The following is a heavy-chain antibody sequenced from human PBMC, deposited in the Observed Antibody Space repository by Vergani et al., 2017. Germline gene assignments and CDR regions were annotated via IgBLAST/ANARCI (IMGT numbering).Heavy chain of an antibody. V-gene: IGHV4-39*01. CDR1: GGSISSSNYY. Sequence: QVQLQESGPGLVKPSETLSLTCTVSGGSISSSNYYWGWIRQPPGKGLEWIGSIYYSGSTYYNPSLKSRVTISVDTSKNQFSLKLSSVTAADTAVYYCARLPWKYSSIYWGQGTLVTVSS. CDR2: IYYSGST. D-gene: IGHD6-13*01. CDR3: ARLPWKYSSIY. J-gene: IGHJ4*02.